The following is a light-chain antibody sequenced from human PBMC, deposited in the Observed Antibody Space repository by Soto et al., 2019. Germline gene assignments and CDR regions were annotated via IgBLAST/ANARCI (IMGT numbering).Light chain of an antibody. CDR3: SSYTRSTISV. Sequence: QSVRTQPASVSGSPGQSITISCTGTSSDVGGYNHVSWYQHYPGKAPKLIIYDVTNRPSGVSNRFSGSKSGNTASLTISGLQAEDEADYFCSSYTRSTISVLGTGTKVTVL. V-gene: IGLV2-14*03. J-gene: IGLJ1*01. CDR1: SSDVGGYNH. CDR2: DVT.